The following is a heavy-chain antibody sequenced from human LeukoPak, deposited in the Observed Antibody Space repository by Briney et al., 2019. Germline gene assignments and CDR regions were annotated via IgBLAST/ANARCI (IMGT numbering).Heavy chain of an antibody. V-gene: IGHV4-59*01. Sequence: SETLSLTCTVSGGSISSYYWSWIRQPPGKGLEWIGYIYYSGSTNYNPSLKSRVTISVDTSKNQFSLKLSSVTAADTAVYYCARDPRYSGSYYYYYGMDVWGQGTTVTVSS. CDR1: GGSISSYY. D-gene: IGHD1-26*01. CDR3: ARDPRYSGSYYYYYGMDV. CDR2: IYYSGST. J-gene: IGHJ6*02.